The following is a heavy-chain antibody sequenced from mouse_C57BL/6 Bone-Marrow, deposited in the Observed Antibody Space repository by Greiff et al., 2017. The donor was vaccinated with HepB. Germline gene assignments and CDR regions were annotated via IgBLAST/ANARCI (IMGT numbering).Heavy chain of an antibody. CDR2: IYPGSGST. CDR3: ARSCGFAY. CDR1: GYTFTSYW. Sequence: QVQLQQPGAELVKPGASVKMSCKASGYTFTSYWITWVKQRPGQGLEWIGDIYPGSGSTNYNEKFKSKATLTVYTSSSTAYMQLSSLTSEDSAVYYCARSCGFAYWGQGTLVTVSA. V-gene: IGHV1-55*01. J-gene: IGHJ3*01.